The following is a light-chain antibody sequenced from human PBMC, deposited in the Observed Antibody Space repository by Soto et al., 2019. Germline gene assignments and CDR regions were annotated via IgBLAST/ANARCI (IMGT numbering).Light chain of an antibody. V-gene: IGKV3-20*01. J-gene: IGKJ4*01. CDR3: QQFSSYPLT. Sequence: ESVMTQSPGTLSVSPGERATLSCMASQSINNYLAWYQQKPGQAPRLLIYDASSRATGIPDRFSGGGSGTDFTLTISRLEPEDFAVYYCQQFSSYPLTFGGGTKVDIK. CDR1: QSINNY. CDR2: DAS.